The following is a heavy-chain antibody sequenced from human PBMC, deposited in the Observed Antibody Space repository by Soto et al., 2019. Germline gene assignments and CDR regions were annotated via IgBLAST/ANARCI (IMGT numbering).Heavy chain of an antibody. D-gene: IGHD3-3*01. Sequence: PGGSLRLSCAASGFTFSSYGMHWVRQAPGKGLEWVAVISDGGSNKYYADSVKGRFTISRDNSKNTLYLQMNSLRAEDTAVYYCAKVLDDYDFWAVDYWGQGTLVTVSS. V-gene: IGHV3-33*06. CDR2: ISDGGSNK. CDR3: AKVLDDYDFWAVDY. J-gene: IGHJ4*02. CDR1: GFTFSSYG.